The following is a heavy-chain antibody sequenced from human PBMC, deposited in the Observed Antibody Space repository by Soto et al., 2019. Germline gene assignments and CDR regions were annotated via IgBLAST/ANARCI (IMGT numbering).Heavy chain of an antibody. J-gene: IGHJ1*01. CDR1: GGTFSSYA. CDR3: NRDSSDLRDKYFQH. V-gene: IGHV1-69*12. Sequence: QVQLVQSGAEVKKPGSSVKVSCKASGGTFSSYAISWVRQAPGQGLEWMGGIIPIFGTANYAQKFQGRVTITADESTSTAYMELSSLRSEDTAVYYCNRDSSDLRDKYFQHWGQGTLVTVSS. CDR2: IIPIFGTA. D-gene: IGHD6-25*01.